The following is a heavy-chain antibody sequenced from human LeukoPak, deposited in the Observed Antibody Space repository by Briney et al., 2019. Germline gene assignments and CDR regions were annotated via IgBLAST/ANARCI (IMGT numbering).Heavy chain of an antibody. CDR3: ARGTYYYDSSAQGIAFDI. D-gene: IGHD3-22*01. CDR1: GGSISSYY. V-gene: IGHV4-4*07. Sequence: SETLSLTCTVSGGSISSYYWSWIRQPAGKGLEWVGRIYTSGSTYYNPSLKSRVTISVDRSKNQFSLKLSSVTAADTAVYYCARGTYYYDSSAQGIAFDIWGQGTMVTVSS. J-gene: IGHJ3*02. CDR2: IYTSGST.